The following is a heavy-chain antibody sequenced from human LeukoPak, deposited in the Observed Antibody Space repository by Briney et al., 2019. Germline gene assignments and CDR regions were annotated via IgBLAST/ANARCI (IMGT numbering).Heavy chain of an antibody. V-gene: IGHV4-59*11. CDR1: GGSISTHY. CDR2: IYYSGST. J-gene: IGHJ4*02. D-gene: IGHD3-22*01. CDR3: ARLLDDSSGFPHPKFDC. Sequence: SETLSLTCTVSGGSISTHYWSWIRQPPGKGLEWIGYIYYSGSTNYNPSLKSRVTLSVDKSKNQFSLKLSSVTAADTAVYYCARLLDDSSGFPHPKFDCWGQGTLVTVSS.